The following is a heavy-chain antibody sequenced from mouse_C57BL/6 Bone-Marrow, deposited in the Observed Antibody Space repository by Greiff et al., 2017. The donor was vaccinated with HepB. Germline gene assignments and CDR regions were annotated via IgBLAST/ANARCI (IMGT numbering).Heavy chain of an antibody. CDR1: GFTFSSYG. CDR2: ISSGGSYT. CDR3: ARDSLYYFDY. Sequence: EVKVVESGGDLVKPGGSLKLSCAASGFTFSSYGMSWVRQTPDKRLEWVATISSGGSYTYYPDSVKGRFTISRDNAKNTLYLQMSSLKSEDTAMYYCARDSLYYFDYWGQGTTLTVSS. J-gene: IGHJ2*01. V-gene: IGHV5-6*01.